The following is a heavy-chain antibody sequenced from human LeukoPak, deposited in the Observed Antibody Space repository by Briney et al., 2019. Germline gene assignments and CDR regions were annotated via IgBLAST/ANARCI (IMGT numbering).Heavy chain of an antibody. CDR2: IIPILGIA. Sequence: ASVKVSCKASGGTFSSYAISWVRQAPGQGLEWMGRIIPILGIANYAQKFQGRVTITADKSTSTAYMELGSLRSEDTAVYYCARVGTDYYYYGMDVWGQGTTVTVSS. CDR1: GGTFSSYA. V-gene: IGHV1-69*04. D-gene: IGHD1-1*01. J-gene: IGHJ6*02. CDR3: ARVGTDYYYYGMDV.